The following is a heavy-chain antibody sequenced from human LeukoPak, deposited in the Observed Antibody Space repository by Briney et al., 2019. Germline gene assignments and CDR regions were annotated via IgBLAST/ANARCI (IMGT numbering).Heavy chain of an antibody. CDR2: FYGGGGI. J-gene: IGHJ4*02. D-gene: IGHD6-19*01. Sequence: PGGSLRLSCAASGFTFDDYGMSWVRQAPGKGLEWVSVFYGGGGIYYADSVRGRFTISRDNSKNTLYLEMNGLRGEDTAIYYCARDLAGALDFWGQGTVVTVSS. CDR1: GFTFDDYG. V-gene: IGHV3-66*01. CDR3: ARDLAGALDF.